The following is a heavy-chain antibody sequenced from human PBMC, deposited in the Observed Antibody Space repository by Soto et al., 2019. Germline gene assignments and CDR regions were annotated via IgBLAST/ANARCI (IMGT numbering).Heavy chain of an antibody. V-gene: IGHV3-21*01. CDR3: ARDGCSSTSCYVLCITIFGVVIIELTRQTKTNLYYYYYYMDV. Sequence: GGSLRLSCAASGFTFSSYSMNWVRQAPGKGLEWVSSISSSSSYIYYADSVKGRFTISRDNAKNSLYLQMNSLRAEDTAVYYCARDGCSSTSCYVLCITIFGVVIIELTRQTKTNLYYYYYYMDVWGKGTTVTVSS. J-gene: IGHJ6*03. CDR1: GFTFSSYS. D-gene: IGHD3-3*01. CDR2: ISSSSSYI.